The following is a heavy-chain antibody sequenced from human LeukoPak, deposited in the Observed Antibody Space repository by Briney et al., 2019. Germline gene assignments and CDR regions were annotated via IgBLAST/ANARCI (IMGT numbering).Heavy chain of an antibody. D-gene: IGHD3-10*01. V-gene: IGHV4-39*01. CDR1: GGSISSSNYY. CDR2: VYYTGSI. CDR3: ARLSYGELDY. J-gene: IGHJ4*02. Sequence: SETLSLTCTVSGGSISSSNYYWGWIRQPPGEGLEYIGSVYYTGSIHYNPSLTSRVTISADTSKNQFSLKLSSVTAADTAVYYCARLSYGELDYWGQGTLVTVSS.